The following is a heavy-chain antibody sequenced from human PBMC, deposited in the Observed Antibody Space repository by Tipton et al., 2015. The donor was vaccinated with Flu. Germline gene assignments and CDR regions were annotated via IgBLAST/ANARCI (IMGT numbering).Heavy chain of an antibody. J-gene: IGHJ4*02. CDR3: TRSLDY. Sequence: SLRLSCAASGFTFNDFWMDWVRQAPGKGLEWVANIKQDGSEKNYVDSVKGRFTISRDNAENSLYLQMNSLRAEDTAFYYCTRSLDYWGQGTLVTVSS. CDR2: IKQDGSEK. V-gene: IGHV3-7*01. CDR1: GFTFNDFW.